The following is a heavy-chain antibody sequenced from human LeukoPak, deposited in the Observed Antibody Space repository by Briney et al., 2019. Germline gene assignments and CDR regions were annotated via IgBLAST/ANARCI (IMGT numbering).Heavy chain of an antibody. J-gene: IGHJ3*01. V-gene: IGHV3-48*03. CDR3: ARAADSSGWDDAFDL. Sequence: GGSLRLSCAASGFTFSSYEFNWVRQAPGKGLEWLSYISSLVTSVYYADSVKGRFTTSRDNAKNSLYLQMNSLSAEDTAVYYCARAADSSGWDDAFDLWGQGTLVTVSS. CDR2: ISSLVTSV. D-gene: IGHD6-19*01. CDR1: GFTFSSYE.